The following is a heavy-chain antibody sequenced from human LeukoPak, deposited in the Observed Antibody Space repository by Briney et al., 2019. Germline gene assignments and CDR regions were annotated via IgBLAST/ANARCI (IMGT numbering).Heavy chain of an antibody. Sequence: PGGSLRLSCAASGFTFSSYWMSWVRQAPGKGLEWVANIKQDGSEKYYVDSVKGRFTISRDNAKNSLYLQMNSLRAEDTAVYYCARAGDCGGDCIGNWYFDLWGRGTLVTVSS. CDR2: IKQDGSEK. CDR3: ARAGDCGGDCIGNWYFDL. D-gene: IGHD2-21*02. V-gene: IGHV3-7*01. J-gene: IGHJ2*01. CDR1: GFTFSSYW.